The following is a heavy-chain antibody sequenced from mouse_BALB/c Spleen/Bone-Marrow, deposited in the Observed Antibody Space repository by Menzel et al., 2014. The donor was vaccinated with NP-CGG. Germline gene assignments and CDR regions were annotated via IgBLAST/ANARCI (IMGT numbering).Heavy chain of an antibody. CDR2: INPSNGRT. CDR1: GYTFTSYW. Sequence: QVQLKQSGAELVKPGASVKLSCKASGYTFTSYWMHWVKQRPGQGLEWIGEINPSNGRTNYNEKFKNKATLTVDKSSSTAYMQLSSLTSEDSAVYYCARSGNYHFDYWGQGTTLTVSS. V-gene: IGHV1S81*02. J-gene: IGHJ2*01. D-gene: IGHD2-1*01. CDR3: ARSGNYHFDY.